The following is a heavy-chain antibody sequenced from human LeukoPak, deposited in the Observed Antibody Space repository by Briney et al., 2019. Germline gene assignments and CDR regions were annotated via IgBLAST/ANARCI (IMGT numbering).Heavy chain of an antibody. J-gene: IGHJ4*02. D-gene: IGHD3-22*01. CDR3: ANRHYDSSGYWYVD. Sequence: GASVKVSCKASGYIFISYDISWVRQAPGQGLEWMGWISAYNGNTNYALKFQGRVTMTTDTSTRTAYMELRSLRSDDTAVYYCANRHYDSSGYWYVDWGQGTLVTVSS. CDR2: ISAYNGNT. CDR1: GYIFISYD. V-gene: IGHV1-18*01.